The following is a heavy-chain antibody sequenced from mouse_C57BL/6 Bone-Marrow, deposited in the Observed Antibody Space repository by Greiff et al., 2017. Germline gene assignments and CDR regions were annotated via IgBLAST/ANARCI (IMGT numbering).Heavy chain of an antibody. D-gene: IGHD1-1*01. Sequence: QVQLKQSGAELVKPGASVKMSCKASGYTFTSYWVHWVKQRPGRGLEWIGGIDPNGGGTKFNEKFKSKAILTVDKPSSTANMQLSSLTSEDSAVYYCARVKDYDSSYGFAYWGQGTLVPVSA. J-gene: IGHJ3*01. CDR1: GYTFTSYW. CDR2: IDPNGGGT. V-gene: IGHV1-72*01. CDR3: ARVKDYDSSYGFAY.